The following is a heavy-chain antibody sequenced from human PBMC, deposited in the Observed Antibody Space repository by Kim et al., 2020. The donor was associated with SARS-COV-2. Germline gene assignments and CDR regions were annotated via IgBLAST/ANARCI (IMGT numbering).Heavy chain of an antibody. Sequence: KKYNVERVKGRFTISRDNSKNTLYLQMNSLRAEDTAVYYCARSDYGAAPGYWGQGTLVTVSS. J-gene: IGHJ4*02. CDR2: KK. V-gene: IGHV3-30*01. D-gene: IGHD4-17*01. CDR3: ARSDYGAAPGY.